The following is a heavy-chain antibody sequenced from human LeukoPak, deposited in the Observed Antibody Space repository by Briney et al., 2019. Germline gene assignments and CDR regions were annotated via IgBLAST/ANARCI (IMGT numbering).Heavy chain of an antibody. CDR1: GGSISSGSYY. CDR3: ARGRGSSTSLYYFDY. Sequence: SETLSLTCTVSGGSISSGSYYWSWIRQPAGKGLEWIGRIYTSGSTNYNPSLKSRVTMSVDTSKNQFSLKLSSVTAADTAVYYCARGRGSSTSLYYFDYWGQGTLVTVSS. D-gene: IGHD2-2*01. V-gene: IGHV4-61*02. CDR2: IYTSGST. J-gene: IGHJ4*02.